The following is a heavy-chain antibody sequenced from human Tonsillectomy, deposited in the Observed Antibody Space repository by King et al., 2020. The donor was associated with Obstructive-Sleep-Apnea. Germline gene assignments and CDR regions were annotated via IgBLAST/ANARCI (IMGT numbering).Heavy chain of an antibody. CDR3: ARRYCSGGSCYGAFDI. D-gene: IGHD2-15*01. CDR2: IYYSGST. Sequence: QLQESGPGLVKPSETLSLTCTVSGGSISSSSYYWGWIRQPPGKGLEWIGSIYYSGSTYYNPSLKSRVTISVDTSKNQFSLKLSSVTAADTAVNYCARRYCSGGSCYGAFDIWGQGTMDTVSS. V-gene: IGHV4-39*07. J-gene: IGHJ3*02. CDR1: GGSISSSSYY.